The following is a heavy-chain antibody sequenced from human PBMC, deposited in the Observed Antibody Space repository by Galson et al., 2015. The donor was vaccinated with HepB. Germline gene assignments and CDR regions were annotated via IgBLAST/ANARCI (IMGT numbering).Heavy chain of an antibody. D-gene: IGHD3-16*01. CDR1: GFTFSSYS. CDR3: ARDLDYVWGSVDY. CDR2: ISSSSSTI. Sequence: SLRLSCAASGFTFSSYSMNWVRQAPGKGLEWVSYISSSSSTIYYADSVKGRFTISRDNAKNSLYLQMSSLRAEDTAVYYCARDLDYVWGSVDYWGQGTLVTVSS. V-gene: IGHV3-48*01. J-gene: IGHJ4*02.